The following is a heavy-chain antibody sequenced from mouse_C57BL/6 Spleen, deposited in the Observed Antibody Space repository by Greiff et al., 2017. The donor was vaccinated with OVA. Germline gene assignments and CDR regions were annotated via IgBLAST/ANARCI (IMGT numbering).Heavy chain of an antibody. D-gene: IGHD2-3*01. CDR1: GYTFTDYY. V-gene: IGHV1-19*01. Sequence: EVQLQQSGPVLVKPGASVKMSCKASGYTFTDYYMNWVKQSHGKSLEWIGVINPYNGGTSYNQKFKGKATLTVDKSSSTAYMELNSLTSEDSAVYYCAREVYDGPYALYAMDYWGQGTSVTVSS. J-gene: IGHJ4*01. CDR3: AREVYDGPYALYAMDY. CDR2: INPYNGGT.